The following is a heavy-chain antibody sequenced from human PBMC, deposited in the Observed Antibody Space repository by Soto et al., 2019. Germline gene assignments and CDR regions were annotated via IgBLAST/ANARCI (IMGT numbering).Heavy chain of an antibody. Sequence: PSETLSLTCTVSGGSISSYYWSWIRQPPGKGLEWIGEINHSGSTNYNPSLKSRVTISVDTSKNQFSLKLSSVTAADTAVYYCARAKAPLYSSSWYWFDPWGQGTLVTVSS. CDR3: ARAKAPLYSSSWYWFDP. V-gene: IGHV4-34*01. D-gene: IGHD6-13*01. J-gene: IGHJ5*02. CDR1: GGSISSYY. CDR2: INHSGST.